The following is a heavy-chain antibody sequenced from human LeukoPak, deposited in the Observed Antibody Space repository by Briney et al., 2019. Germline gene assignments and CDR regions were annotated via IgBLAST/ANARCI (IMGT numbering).Heavy chain of an antibody. J-gene: IGHJ4*02. CDR1: GGSISSYY. D-gene: IGHD2/OR15-2a*01. V-gene: IGHV4-4*07. CDR3: ARESHYFKSTERRLKPFDY. CDR2: IYTSGST. Sequence: SETLSLTCTVSGGSISSYYWSWIRQPAGKGLEWIGRIYTSGSTNYNPSLKSRVTMSVDTSKNQFSLKLSSVTAADTAVYYCARESHYFKSTERRLKPFDYWGQGTLVTVSS.